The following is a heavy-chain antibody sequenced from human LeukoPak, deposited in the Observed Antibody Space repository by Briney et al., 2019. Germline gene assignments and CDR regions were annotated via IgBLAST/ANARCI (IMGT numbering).Heavy chain of an antibody. J-gene: IGHJ4*02. Sequence: PSETLSLTCTVSGGSISSYYWSWIRQPPGKGLEWIGYIYYSGSTNYNPSLKSRVTISVDTSKNQFSLKLSSVTAADTAVYYCASQIMSGSRQAFDYWGQGTLVTVSS. V-gene: IGHV4-59*01. CDR1: GGSISSYY. CDR3: ASQIMSGSRQAFDY. CDR2: IYYSGST. D-gene: IGHD3-16*01.